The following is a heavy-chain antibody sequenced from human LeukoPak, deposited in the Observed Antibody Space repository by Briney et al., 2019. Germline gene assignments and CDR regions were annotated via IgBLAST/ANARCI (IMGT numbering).Heavy chain of an antibody. CDR1: GLTFSSYE. D-gene: IGHD6-19*01. Sequence: HPGGSLRLSCAASGLTFSSYEMNWVRQAPGKGLEWVSYISSSGSTIYYADSVKGRFTISRDNAKNSLYLQMNSLRAEDTAVYYCASTGYSSGWSDYWGQGTLVTVSS. J-gene: IGHJ4*02. CDR2: ISSSGSTI. V-gene: IGHV3-48*03. CDR3: ASTGYSSGWSDY.